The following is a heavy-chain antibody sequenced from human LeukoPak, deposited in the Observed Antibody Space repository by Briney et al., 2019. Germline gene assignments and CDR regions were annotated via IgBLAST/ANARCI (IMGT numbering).Heavy chain of an antibody. D-gene: IGHD3-22*01. V-gene: IGHV3-21*04. CDR3: ARVAKYYYDSSGSQEGPRFDY. J-gene: IGHJ4*02. CDR1: GFTFSSYS. Sequence: PGGSLRLSCAASGFTFSSYSMNWVRQAPGKGLEWVSSISSSSSYIYYADSVKGRFTISRDNAKNSLYLQMNSLRAEDTALYYCARVAKYYYDSSGSQEGPRFDYWGQGTLVTVSS. CDR2: ISSSSSYI.